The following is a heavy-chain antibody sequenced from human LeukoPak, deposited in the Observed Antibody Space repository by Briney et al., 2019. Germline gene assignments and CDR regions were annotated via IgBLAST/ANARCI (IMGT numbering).Heavy chain of an antibody. Sequence: QTGKSLRLSCAAFGFTFDNYAMHWVRQAPGKGLERVSSISWNSANIAYADSVKGRFTISRDNAKNSLYLQMNSLRPEDMALYYCVKDTSGASQYFQYWGHGTVVTVSS. J-gene: IGHJ1*01. D-gene: IGHD2-15*01. CDR1: GFTFDNYA. CDR3: VKDTSGASQYFQY. V-gene: IGHV3-9*03. CDR2: ISWNSANI.